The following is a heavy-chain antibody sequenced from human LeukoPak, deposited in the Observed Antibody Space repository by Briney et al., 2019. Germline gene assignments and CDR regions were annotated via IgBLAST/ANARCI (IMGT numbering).Heavy chain of an antibody. V-gene: IGHV3-23*01. CDR1: GIAFRNYA. J-gene: IGHJ3*01. Sequence: GGSLRVSCVASGIAFRNYAMTWVRQAPGKGLEWVSSITGSGTTTRYADSVKGRFTISRDNSVDTLYLQMNSLSAEDTAVYYCGIDPNGDYIGAFDFWGQGAMVTVSS. CDR3: GIDPNGDYIGAFDF. D-gene: IGHD4-17*01. CDR2: ITGSGTTT.